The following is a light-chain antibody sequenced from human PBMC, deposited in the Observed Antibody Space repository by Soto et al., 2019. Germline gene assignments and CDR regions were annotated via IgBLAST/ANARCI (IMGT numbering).Light chain of an antibody. Sequence: EIVMTQSPATLSLSPGERATLSCRASQSVNINLAWYQQRPGQAPRLLIYAASTRATGVPDRFSGSGSGTEFTLTISSLQPGDFAVHYCHQYNSWPYTFGQGTKVDIK. J-gene: IGKJ2*01. CDR2: AAS. V-gene: IGKV3-15*01. CDR1: QSVNIN. CDR3: HQYNSWPYT.